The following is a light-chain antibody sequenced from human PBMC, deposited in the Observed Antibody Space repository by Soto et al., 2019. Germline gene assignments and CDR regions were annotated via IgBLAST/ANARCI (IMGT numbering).Light chain of an antibody. Sequence: QSALTQPASVSGSPGQSITISCTGTSSDVGIYNYVSWYQQHPGKAPKLMIYEVNYRPSGVSDRFSGSKSGNTASLTISGLHAEYEADYFCGSYSGSSSLYVFGTVTKLTVL. J-gene: IGLJ1*01. CDR3: GSYSGSSSLYV. CDR1: SSDVGIYNY. V-gene: IGLV2-14*01. CDR2: EVN.